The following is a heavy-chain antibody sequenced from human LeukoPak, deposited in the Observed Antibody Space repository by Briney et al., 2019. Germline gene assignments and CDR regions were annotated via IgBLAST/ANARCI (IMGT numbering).Heavy chain of an antibody. CDR2: IYYSGNT. V-gene: IGHV4-39*07. J-gene: IGHJ6*02. Sequence: SETLSLTCTVSGGSISSSNYYWGWIRQPPGKGLEWIGSIYYSGNTYYNPSLQSRVTISVDTSKNQFSLKLSSVTAADTAVYYCARHLGYGDYYYYGMDVWGQGTTVTVSS. D-gene: IGHD4-17*01. CDR3: ARHLGYGDYYYYGMDV. CDR1: GGSISSSNYY.